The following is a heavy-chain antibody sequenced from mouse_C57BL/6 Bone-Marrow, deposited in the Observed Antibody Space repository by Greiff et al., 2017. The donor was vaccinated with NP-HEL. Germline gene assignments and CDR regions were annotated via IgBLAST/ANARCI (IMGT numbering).Heavy chain of an antibody. CDR2: INPGSGGT. CDR3: ARCYHGNYEDYYAMDY. Sequence: QVQLQQSGAELVRPGTSVKVSCKASGYAFTNYLIEWVKQRPGQGLEWIGVINPGSGGTNYNEKFKGKATLTADKSSSTAYMQLSSLTSEDSAVYFCARCYHGNYEDYYAMDYWGQGTSVTVSS. V-gene: IGHV1-54*01. J-gene: IGHJ4*01. CDR1: GYAFTNYL. D-gene: IGHD2-1*01.